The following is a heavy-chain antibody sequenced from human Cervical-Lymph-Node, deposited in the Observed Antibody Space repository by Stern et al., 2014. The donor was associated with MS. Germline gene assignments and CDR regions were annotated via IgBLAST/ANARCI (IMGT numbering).Heavy chain of an antibody. CDR2: IIPIFGTA. J-gene: IGHJ6*02. D-gene: IGHD2-21*01. V-gene: IGHV1-69*01. CDR3: ATSAGFYSAMDV. Sequence: VQLGESGAEVKKPGSSVKVSCRTSGGTFRNSAFSWIRQAPGQGLEWMGAIIPIFGTATYAQRFQGRVTISAHESTNTAYMELSSLRSEDTAVYYCATSAGFYSAMDVWGPGTTVAVSS. CDR1: GGTFRNSA.